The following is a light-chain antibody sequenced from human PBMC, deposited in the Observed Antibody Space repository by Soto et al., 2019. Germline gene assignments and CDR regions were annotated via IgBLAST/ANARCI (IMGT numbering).Light chain of an antibody. CDR1: SSNIGAGYD. J-gene: IGLJ1*01. Sequence: QSVLTQPPSVSGAPGQRVTISCTGSSSNIGAGYDVHWYQQLPGTAPKLLIFRNNNRPSGVPDRFSGSKSGTSASLAITGLQAEHEADYYCQYYDSSLSAYVFATGTKVTVL. CDR3: QYYDSSLSAYV. CDR2: RNN. V-gene: IGLV1-40*01.